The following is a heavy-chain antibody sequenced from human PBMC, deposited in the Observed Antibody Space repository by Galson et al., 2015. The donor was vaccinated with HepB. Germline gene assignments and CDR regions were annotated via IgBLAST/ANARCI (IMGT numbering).Heavy chain of an antibody. CDR1: Y. D-gene: IGHD2-15*01. V-gene: IGHV4-39*01. CDR3: ASYSGYFDL. CDR2: IYYNGST. J-gene: IGHJ2*01. Sequence: YWGWIRQSPGKGLEWIGSIYYNGSTYYNPSLKSRVTISVDTSKNQFSLKLSSVTAADTAVYYCASYSGYFDLWGRGTLVTVSS.